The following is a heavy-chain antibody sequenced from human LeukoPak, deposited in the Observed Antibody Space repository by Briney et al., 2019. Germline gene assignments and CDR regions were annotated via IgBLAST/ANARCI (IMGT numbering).Heavy chain of an antibody. J-gene: IGHJ4*02. CDR2: IWYEGSNK. Sequence: GGALRVSCAASGFTFSSYGMQWGRQAAGEGVGGVAVIWYEGSNKYYADFVKGGCTISRDNCKNKMYMKMNSLRAEDTAVYYCAKDDSGSYYDSSGYYFDYWGQGTLVTVSS. CDR1: GFTFSSYG. D-gene: IGHD3-22*01. V-gene: IGHV3-33*06. CDR3: AKDDSGSYYDSSGYYFDY.